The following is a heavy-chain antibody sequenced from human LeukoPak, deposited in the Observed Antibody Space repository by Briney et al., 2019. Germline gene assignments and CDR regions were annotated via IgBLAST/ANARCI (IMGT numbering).Heavy chain of an antibody. J-gene: IGHJ4*02. V-gene: IGHV5-51*01. Sequence: PGESLKISCKGFGYSFIDYWIGWVRQMPGKGLEWMGIIYPGDSDTVYSPSFRGQVTISADKSINTAYLQWRSLKASDTAMYFCARHSYDVLKWGRGTLVTVSS. CDR2: IYPGDSDT. CDR1: GYSFIDYW. CDR3: ARHSYDVLK. D-gene: IGHD3-9*01.